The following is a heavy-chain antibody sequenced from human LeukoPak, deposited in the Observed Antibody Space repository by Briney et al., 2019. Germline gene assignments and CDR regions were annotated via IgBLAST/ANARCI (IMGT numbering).Heavy chain of an antibody. Sequence: PGGSLRLSCAASGFTFSSYGMHWVRQAPGKGLEWVAVISYDGSNKYYADSVKGRFTISRDNSKNTLYLQMNSLRAEDTAVYYCASWSDSSGYWNYWGQGTLVTVSS. D-gene: IGHD3-22*01. J-gene: IGHJ4*02. CDR1: GFTFSSYG. CDR3: ASWSDSSGYWNY. V-gene: IGHV3-30*03. CDR2: ISYDGSNK.